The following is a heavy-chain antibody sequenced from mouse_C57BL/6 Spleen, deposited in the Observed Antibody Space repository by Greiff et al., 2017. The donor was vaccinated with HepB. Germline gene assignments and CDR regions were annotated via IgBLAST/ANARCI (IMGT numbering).Heavy chain of an antibody. CDR3: SRDWDGVFDY. CDR2: IHPNSGST. D-gene: IGHD4-1*01. V-gene: IGHV1-64*01. CDR1: GYTFTSYW. Sequence: QVQLQQPGAELVKPGASVKLSCKASGYTFTSYWMHWVKQRPGQGLEWIGMIHPNSGSTNYNEKFKSKATLTVDKSSSTAYMQLSSLTSEDSAVYYCSRDWDGVFDYWGQGTTLTVSS. J-gene: IGHJ2*01.